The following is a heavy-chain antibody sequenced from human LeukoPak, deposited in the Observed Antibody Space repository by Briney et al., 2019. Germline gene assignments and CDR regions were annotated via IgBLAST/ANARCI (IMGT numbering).Heavy chain of an antibody. CDR3: ATPVGGVWSFDY. D-gene: IGHD2-15*01. J-gene: IGHJ4*02. CDR1: GFTFSSYG. Sequence: PGGSLRLSCAASGFTFSSYGMHWVRQAPGKGLEWVANIKQDESEKYYVDSVKGRFTVSRDNSKNSVYLQMNSLRAEDTAMYYCATPVGGVWSFDYWGQGTLVTVSS. V-gene: IGHV3-7*01. CDR2: IKQDESEK.